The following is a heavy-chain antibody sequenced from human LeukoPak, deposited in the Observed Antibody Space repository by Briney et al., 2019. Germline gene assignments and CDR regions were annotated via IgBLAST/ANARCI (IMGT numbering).Heavy chain of an antibody. V-gene: IGHV3-13*01. Sequence: GGSLRLSCAASGFTFSSYDMHWVRQATGKGLEWVSAIGTAGDTYYPGSVKGRFTISRENAKNSLYLQMNSLRAGDTAVYYCARAILTGYLRAGMDVWGQGTTVTVSS. J-gene: IGHJ6*02. CDR3: ARAILTGYLRAGMDV. CDR1: GFTFSSYD. CDR2: IGTAGDT. D-gene: IGHD3-9*01.